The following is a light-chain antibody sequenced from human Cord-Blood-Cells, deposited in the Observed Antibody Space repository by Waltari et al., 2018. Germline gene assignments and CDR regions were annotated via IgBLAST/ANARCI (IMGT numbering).Light chain of an antibody. CDR1: QSVSSY. V-gene: IGKV3-11*01. Sequence: EIVLTQSPATLSLSPGERATLSCRASQSVSSYLAWYQQKPGQAPRLLIYDASNRAPGIPARFSGSGSGTDFTLTISSLEPEDFAVYYCQQRSNWPLTFGGGTKEEIK. CDR3: QQRSNWPLT. CDR2: DAS. J-gene: IGKJ4*01.